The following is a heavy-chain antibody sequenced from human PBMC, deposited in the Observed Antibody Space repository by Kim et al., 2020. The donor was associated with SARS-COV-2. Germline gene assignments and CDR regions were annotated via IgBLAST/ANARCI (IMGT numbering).Heavy chain of an antibody. CDR1: GGSISSSSYY. Sequence: SETLSLTCTVSGGSISSSSYYWGWIRQPPGKGLEWIGSIYYSGSTYYNPSLKSRVTISVDTSKNQFSLKLSSVTAADTAVYYCASPYGDYGKTLPWGQGTLVTVSS. J-gene: IGHJ4*02. D-gene: IGHD4-17*01. CDR2: IYYSGST. CDR3: ASPYGDYGKTLP. V-gene: IGHV4-39*01.